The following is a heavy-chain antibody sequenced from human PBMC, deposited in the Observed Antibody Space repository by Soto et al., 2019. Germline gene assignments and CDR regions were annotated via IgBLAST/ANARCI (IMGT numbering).Heavy chain of an antibody. D-gene: IGHD1-1*01. CDR3: ASLRNIDMADC. CDR2: TYYRSKWYN. J-gene: IGHJ4*02. Sequence: QSPSRGLEWLGRTYYRSKWYNDYAVSVKSRITINPDTSKNQFSLQLNSVTPEDTAVYFCASLRNIDMADCWGQGTLVSVSS. V-gene: IGHV6-1*01.